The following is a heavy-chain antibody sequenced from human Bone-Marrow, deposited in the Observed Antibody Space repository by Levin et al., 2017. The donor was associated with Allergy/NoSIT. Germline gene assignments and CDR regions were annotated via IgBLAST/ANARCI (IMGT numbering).Heavy chain of an antibody. CDR1: GFTFSIYD. V-gene: IGHV3-33*01. D-gene: IGHD2/OR15-2a*01. CDR3: ARGRMRVGGSTTYSGLDV. Sequence: AGESLKISCAASGFTFSIYDMHWVRQAPGKALEWVTIIWSDGSNKYYADSVKGRFTISRDNSKNTLYLQMNSLRVEDTAVYYCARGRMRVGGSTTYSGLDVWGQGTTVTVSS. CDR2: IWSDGSNK. J-gene: IGHJ6*02.